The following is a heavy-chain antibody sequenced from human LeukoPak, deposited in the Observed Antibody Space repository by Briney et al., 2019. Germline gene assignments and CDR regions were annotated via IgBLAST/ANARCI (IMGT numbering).Heavy chain of an antibody. CDR1: GYSISSGYY. Sequence: KSSETLSLTCTVSGYSISSGYYWGWIRQPPGKGLEWIGSIYHSGSTYYNPSLKSRVTISVDTSKNQFSLKLSSVTAADTAVYYCASRGNYGSGSADFDYWGQGTLVTVSS. V-gene: IGHV4-38-2*02. CDR3: ASRGNYGSGSADFDY. CDR2: IYHSGST. D-gene: IGHD3-10*01. J-gene: IGHJ4*02.